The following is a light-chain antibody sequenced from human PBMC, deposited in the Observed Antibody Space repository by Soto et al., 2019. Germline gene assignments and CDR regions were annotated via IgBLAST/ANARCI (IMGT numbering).Light chain of an antibody. CDR3: LLYFSPDRYT. CDR1: QSVTSSH. J-gene: IGKJ2*01. Sequence: EIVLTQTPGTLSLSPGERATLSCRASQSVTSSHLAWYQQKPGQAPRLLIYGASTRATGIPDRFSGSGSDTDFSLTIRRIDPEDFAMYYCLLYFSPDRYTFGPGTKVQIK. V-gene: IGKV3-20*01. CDR2: GAS.